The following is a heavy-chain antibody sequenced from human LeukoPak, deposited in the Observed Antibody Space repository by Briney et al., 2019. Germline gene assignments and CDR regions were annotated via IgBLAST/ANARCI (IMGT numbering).Heavy chain of an antibody. CDR2: IYSGGST. Sequence: PGRSLRLSCAASGFTVSSNYMSWVRQAPGKGLEWVSVIYSGGSTYYADSVQGRFTISRDNSKNTLYLQMNSLRAEDTAVYYCAGQGNAWSPGYFDYWGQGALVTVSS. CDR1: GFTVSSNY. V-gene: IGHV3-53*01. CDR3: AGQGNAWSPGYFDY. J-gene: IGHJ4*02. D-gene: IGHD1-1*01.